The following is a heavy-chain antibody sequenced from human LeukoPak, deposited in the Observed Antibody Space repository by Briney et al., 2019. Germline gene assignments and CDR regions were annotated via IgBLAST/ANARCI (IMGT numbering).Heavy chain of an antibody. CDR1: GFTFSSYA. J-gene: IGHJ6*04. CDR3: AREDYYYGMDV. V-gene: IGHV3-30*04. Sequence: GGSLRLSCAASGFTFSSYAMHWVRQAPGKGLEWAAVISYDGSNKYYADSVKGRFTISRDNSKNTLYLQMNSLRAEDTAVYYCAREDYYYGMDVWGKGTTVTVSS. CDR2: ISYDGSNK.